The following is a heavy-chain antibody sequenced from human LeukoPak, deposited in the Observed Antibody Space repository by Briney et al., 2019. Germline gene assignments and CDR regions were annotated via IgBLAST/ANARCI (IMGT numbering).Heavy chain of an antibody. D-gene: IGHD3-22*01. J-gene: IGHJ4*02. V-gene: IGHV3-7*01. CDR2: IKQDGSEK. CDR3: ARSLYYYDMPDY. Sequence: PGGSLRLSCAASGFTFTRHWISWVRQAPGKGLEWVANIKQDGSEKYYVDSVKGRFTISRDNAKNSVYLQMNSLRAEDTAVYYCARSLYYYDMPDYWGQGTLVTVSS. CDR1: GFTFTRHW.